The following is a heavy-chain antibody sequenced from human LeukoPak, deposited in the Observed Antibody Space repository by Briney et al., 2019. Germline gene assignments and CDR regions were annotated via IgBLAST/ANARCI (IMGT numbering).Heavy chain of an antibody. D-gene: IGHD1-26*01. CDR1: GFTLSRYW. CDR2: IKQDGSEK. CDR3: ARDGIVGVTCFDY. V-gene: IGHV3-7*01. Sequence: PGGSLRLSCTASGFTLSRYWMAWVRQAPGKGLEWVANIKQDGSEKYYVDSVEGRFTISRDNAKNSLYLQMNSLRAEDTAVYYCARDGIVGVTCFDYWGQGTLVTVSS. J-gene: IGHJ4*02.